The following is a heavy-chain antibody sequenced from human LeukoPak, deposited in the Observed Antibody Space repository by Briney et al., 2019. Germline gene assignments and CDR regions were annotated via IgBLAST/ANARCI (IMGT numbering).Heavy chain of an antibody. CDR2: IIPIFGTA. J-gene: IGHJ6*02. Sequence: SVKVSCTASGGTFSSYAISWVRQAPGQGLEWMGGIIPIFGTANYAQKFQGRVTITADESTSTAYMELSSLRSEDTAVYYCARLYVWGSYRPLSGMDVWGQGTTVTVSS. V-gene: IGHV1-69*13. CDR1: GGTFSSYA. D-gene: IGHD3-16*02. CDR3: ARLYVWGSYRPLSGMDV.